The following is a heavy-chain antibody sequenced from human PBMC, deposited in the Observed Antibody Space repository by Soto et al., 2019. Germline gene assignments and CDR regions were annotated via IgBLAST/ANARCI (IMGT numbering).Heavy chain of an antibody. CDR1: GYTFTSYA. CDR3: ARAEYSGSYYYFFPFDY. Sequence: ASVKVSCKASGYTFTSYAMHWVRQAPGQRLEWMGWINAGNGNTKSSQKFQGRVTITRDTSANTAYMELSSLRSEDTAVYYCARAEYSGSYYYFFPFDYWGQGTLVTVSS. J-gene: IGHJ4*02. CDR2: INAGNGNT. V-gene: IGHV1-3*01. D-gene: IGHD1-26*01.